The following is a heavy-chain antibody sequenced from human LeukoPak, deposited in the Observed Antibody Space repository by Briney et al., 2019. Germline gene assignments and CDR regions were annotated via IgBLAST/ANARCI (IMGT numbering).Heavy chain of an antibody. CDR1: GFTFSSYA. CDR3: ARDLLHYDILTGYSPAYAFDY. D-gene: IGHD3-9*01. Sequence: PGGSLRLSCAASGFTFSSYAMHWVRQAPGKGLEWVAVISYDGSNKYYADSVKGRFTISRDNSKNTLYLQMNSLRAEDTAVYYCARDLLHYDILTGYSPAYAFDYWGQGTLVTVSS. CDR2: ISYDGSNK. V-gene: IGHV3-30-3*01. J-gene: IGHJ4*02.